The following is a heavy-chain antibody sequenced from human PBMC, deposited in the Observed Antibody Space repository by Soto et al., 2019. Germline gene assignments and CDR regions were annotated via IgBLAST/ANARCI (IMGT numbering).Heavy chain of an antibody. CDR2: INAGNGNT. Sequence: QVPLVQSGAEVKKPGASVKVSCKASGSTFTSYAMHWVRQAPGHRLEWMGWINAGNGNTKYSQKFQGRVTITRETSASTAYMELSSRRSEDTAVYYCARDGVEGVYYRGFGEPLFPWSYWGQGTLVTVSS. CDR1: GSTFTSYA. CDR3: ARDGVEGVYYRGFGEPLFPWSY. V-gene: IGHV1-3*01. J-gene: IGHJ4*02. D-gene: IGHD3-10*01.